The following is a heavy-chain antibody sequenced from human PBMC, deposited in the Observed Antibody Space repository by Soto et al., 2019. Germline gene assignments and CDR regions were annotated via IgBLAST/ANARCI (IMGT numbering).Heavy chain of an antibody. J-gene: IGHJ6*02. D-gene: IGHD3-10*01. CDR2: ISGYNGDT. CDR3: ARDQYYYGSGSYYYYGMEV. Sequence: ASVKVSCKASGYSFTTYGMSWVRQAPGQGLEWMGWISGYNGDTNYARNLQGRVTLTTETSTSTAYMELRSLRSDDTAVYYCARDQYYYGSGSYYYYGMEVWVQGTTVTVSS. CDR1: GYSFTTYG. V-gene: IGHV1-18*01.